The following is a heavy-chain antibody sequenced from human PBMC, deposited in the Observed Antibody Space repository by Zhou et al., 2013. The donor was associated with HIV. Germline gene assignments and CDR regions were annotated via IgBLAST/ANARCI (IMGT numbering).Heavy chain of an antibody. V-gene: IGHV1-69*05. Sequence: QVQLVQSGAEVKQPGSSVKVSCKASGGTFTKYAMTWVRQAPGHGLEWMGGITPYLGTTDYSPRFRGRLTVTTDESSTTAYMELAGLTSDDTAVYYCAREPTGEYWYFDRLGPWHTGHCLL. CDR2: ITPYLGTT. D-gene: IGHD7-27*01. CDR3: AREPTGEYWYFDR. CDR1: GGTFTKYA. J-gene: IGHJ2*01.